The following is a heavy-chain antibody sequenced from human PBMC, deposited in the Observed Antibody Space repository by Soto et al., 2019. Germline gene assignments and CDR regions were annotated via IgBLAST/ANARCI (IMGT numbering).Heavy chain of an antibody. CDR1: GFTFSSYG. Sequence: QVQLVESGGGVVQPGRSLRLSCAASGFTFSSYGMHWVRQAPGKGLEWVAVIWYDGSNKYYAYSVKGRFTISRDNSKNTLYLQMNSLRAEDTAVYYCARQSSGWSNYYYYYYMDVWGKGTTVTVSS. J-gene: IGHJ6*03. D-gene: IGHD6-19*01. V-gene: IGHV3-33*01. CDR2: IWYDGSNK. CDR3: ARQSSGWSNYYYYYYMDV.